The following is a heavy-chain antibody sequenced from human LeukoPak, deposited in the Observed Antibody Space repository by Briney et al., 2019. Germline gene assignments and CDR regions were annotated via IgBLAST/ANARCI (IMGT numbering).Heavy chain of an antibody. CDR3: ARAMRGDARSTFDI. CDR2: IYSGGST. V-gene: IGHV3-53*04. D-gene: IGHD4-17*01. CDR1: GFTVSSNY. J-gene: IGHJ3*02. Sequence: PGGSLRLSCAASGFTVSSNYMSWVRQAPGKGLEWVSVIYSGGSTYYADSVKGRFTISRHNSKNTLYLQMNSLRAEDTAVYYCARAMRGDARSTFDIWGQGTMVTVSS.